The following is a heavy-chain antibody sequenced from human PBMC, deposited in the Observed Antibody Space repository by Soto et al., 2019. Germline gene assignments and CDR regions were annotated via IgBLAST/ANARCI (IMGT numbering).Heavy chain of an antibody. CDR1: GGSISSSSYY. Sequence: SETLSLTCTVSGGSISSSSYYWGWIRQPPGKGLEWIGSIYYSGSTYYNPSLKSRVTISVDTSKNQVSLKLSSVTAADTAVYYCARLSYSGYDLDWFDPWGQGTLVTVSS. CDR3: ARLSYSGYDLDWFDP. J-gene: IGHJ5*02. D-gene: IGHD5-12*01. V-gene: IGHV4-39*01. CDR2: IYYSGST.